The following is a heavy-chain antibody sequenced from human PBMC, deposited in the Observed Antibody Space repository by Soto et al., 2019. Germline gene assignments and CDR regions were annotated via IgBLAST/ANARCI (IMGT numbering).Heavy chain of an antibody. CDR2: IYHSGST. V-gene: IGHV4-4*02. D-gene: IGHD4-17*01. J-gene: IGHJ6*02. CDR1: GGSISSSNW. Sequence: PSETLSLTXXVSGGSISSSNWWSWVRQPPGKGLEWIGEIYHSGSTNYNPSLKSRVTISVDKSKNQFSLKLSSVTAADTAVYYCARGATVAYYYYYGMDVWGQGTTVTVSS. CDR3: ARGATVAYYYYYGMDV.